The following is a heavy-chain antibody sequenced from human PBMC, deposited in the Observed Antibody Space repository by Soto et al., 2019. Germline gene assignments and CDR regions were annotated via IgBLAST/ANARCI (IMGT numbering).Heavy chain of an antibody. J-gene: IGHJ4*02. D-gene: IGHD5-18*01. V-gene: IGHV3-73*01. Sequence: PGGSLRLSCAASGFTFSGSAMHWVRQASGKGLEWVGRIRSKANSYATAYAASVKGRFTISRDDSKNTAYLQMNSLKTEDTAVYYCTRSKDTASEPWDYFDYWGQGTLVTVSS. CDR2: IRSKANSYAT. CDR3: TRSKDTASEPWDYFDY. CDR1: GFTFSGSA.